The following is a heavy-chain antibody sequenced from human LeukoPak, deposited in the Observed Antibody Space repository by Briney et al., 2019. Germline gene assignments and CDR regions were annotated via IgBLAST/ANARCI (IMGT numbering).Heavy chain of an antibody. J-gene: IGHJ4*02. CDR3: ARLQYYYDSNGYYSLHYFDY. Sequence: SETLSLTGTVSGDSISSSSYYWGWIRQPPGKGLEWIGNIYYSGSTYYNPSLRSRLTISLDTSKNQFSLTLSSVTAADTAVYYCARLQYYYDSNGYYSLHYFDYWGQGSVVSVSS. CDR2: IYYSGST. CDR1: GDSISSSSYY. V-gene: IGHV4-39*01. D-gene: IGHD3-22*01.